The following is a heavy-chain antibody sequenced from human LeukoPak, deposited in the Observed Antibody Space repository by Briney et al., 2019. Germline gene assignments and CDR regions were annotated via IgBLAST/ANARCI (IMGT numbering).Heavy chain of an antibody. D-gene: IGHD3-3*01. CDR2: MNPNSGNT. J-gene: IGHJ4*02. V-gene: IGHV1-8*03. CDR3: ARGTGGLRFLEWSTYYCDY. Sequence: ASVKVSCKASGYTFTGYDINWVRQATGQGLEWMGWMNPNSGNTDYAQKFQGRVTITRNTSISTAYMELSSLRSEDTAVYYCARGTGGLRFLEWSTYYCDYWGQGTLVTVSS. CDR1: GYTFTGYD.